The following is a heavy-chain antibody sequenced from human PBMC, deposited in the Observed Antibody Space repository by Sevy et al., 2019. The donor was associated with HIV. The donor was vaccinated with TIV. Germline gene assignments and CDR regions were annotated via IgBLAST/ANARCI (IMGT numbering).Heavy chain of an antibody. CDR2: VYHSGTT. Sequence: SETLSLTCAVSGASITSYYWNWIRQSPGKGLGWIAYVYHSGTTSYNPSLKSRVSISLDTSRKQFSLTLYSVTAADTAIYYCARVRRRPPVVDSNWYFDVWGRGTLVTVSS. CDR3: ARVRRRPPVVDSNWYFDV. J-gene: IGHJ2*01. V-gene: IGHV4-59*12. CDR1: GASITSYY. D-gene: IGHD3-22*01.